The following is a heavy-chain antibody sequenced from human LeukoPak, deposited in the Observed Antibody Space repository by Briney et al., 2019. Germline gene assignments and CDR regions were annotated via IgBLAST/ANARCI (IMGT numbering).Heavy chain of an antibody. D-gene: IGHD3-10*02. V-gene: IGHV3-74*01. CDR1: GFAFSGSC. CDR3: ASTLGTRSGF. Sequence: GGSLRLSCAASGFAFSGSCWYWVRQAPGNGLVWGSRIDIDGSETRYADSVKGRFTISRDNAKNTRYLEMNSLRVEDTAVYYCASTLGTRSGFWGQGTLVTVSS. CDR2: IDIDGSET. J-gene: IGHJ4*02.